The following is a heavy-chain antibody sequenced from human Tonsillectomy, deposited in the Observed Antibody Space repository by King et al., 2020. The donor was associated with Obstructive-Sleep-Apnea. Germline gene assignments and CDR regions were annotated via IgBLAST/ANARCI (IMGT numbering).Heavy chain of an antibody. CDR3: AKHYGDYVNWFDP. J-gene: IGHJ5*02. CDR2: ISGSGTST. Sequence: EVQLVESGGGLVQPGGSLRLSCAASGFTFSNYAMSWVRQAPGKGLEWVSAISGSGTSTYYADSVKGRFTISRDNSKNTLYLQMNNLRAEDAALYYCAKHYGDYVNWFDPWGQGTLVTVSS. V-gene: IGHV3-23*04. CDR1: GFTFSNYA. D-gene: IGHD4-17*01.